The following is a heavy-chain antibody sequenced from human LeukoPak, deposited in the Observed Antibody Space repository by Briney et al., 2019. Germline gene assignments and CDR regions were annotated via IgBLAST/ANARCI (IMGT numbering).Heavy chain of an antibody. CDR2: IFYTGSI. D-gene: IGHD1-1*01. V-gene: IGHV4-39*07. CDR3: ARGRGYDPVVFYFDS. Sequence: WVRQPPGKGLEWIGSIFYTGSIYYNPSLKSRVTFFEDSSKNQFSLQLSSVTAADTAVYYCARGRGYDPVVFYFDSWGQGNLVIVSS. J-gene: IGHJ4*02.